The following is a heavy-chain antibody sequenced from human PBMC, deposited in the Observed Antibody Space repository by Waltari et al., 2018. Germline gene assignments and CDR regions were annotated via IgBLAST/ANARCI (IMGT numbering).Heavy chain of an antibody. Sequence: EVQLVESGGVVVQTGGSLRLYCAAAGITLDDHAMHWVRQAPGKGLEWVSLISWDGGSTYYADSVKGRFTISRDNSKNSLYLQMNSLRAEDTALYYCAREHRLYYYYGMDVWGQGTTVTVSS. J-gene: IGHJ6*02. CDR2: ISWDGGST. D-gene: IGHD1-26*01. CDR3: AREHRLYYYYGMDV. V-gene: IGHV3-43D*04. CDR1: GITLDDHA.